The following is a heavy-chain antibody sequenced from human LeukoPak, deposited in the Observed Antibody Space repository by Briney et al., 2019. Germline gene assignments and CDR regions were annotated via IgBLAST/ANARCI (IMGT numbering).Heavy chain of an antibody. Sequence: SETLSLTCTVSCGSISSYYWSWIRQPAGKGLEWVGRIYTSGSTNYNPSLKSRVTMSVDTSTNQFSLKLSSVTAADTAVYYCARDLAGSIAAQSNWFDHWGQGTLVTVSS. CDR2: IYTSGST. D-gene: IGHD6-6*01. CDR1: CGSISSYY. CDR3: ARDLAGSIAAQSNWFDH. J-gene: IGHJ5*02. V-gene: IGHV4-4*07.